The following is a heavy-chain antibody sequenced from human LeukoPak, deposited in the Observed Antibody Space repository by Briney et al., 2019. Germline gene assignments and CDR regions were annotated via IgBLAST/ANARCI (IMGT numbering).Heavy chain of an antibody. CDR1: GGSFSGYY. CDR2: INHSGST. D-gene: IGHD2-15*01. J-gene: IGHJ5*02. V-gene: IGHV4-34*01. Sequence: PSETLSLTFAVYGGSFSGYYWSWIRQPPGKGLEWIGEINHSGSTNYNPSLKSRVTISVDTSKNQFSLKLSSVTAADTAVYYCARGALAATPWGQGTLVTVSS. CDR3: ARGALAATP.